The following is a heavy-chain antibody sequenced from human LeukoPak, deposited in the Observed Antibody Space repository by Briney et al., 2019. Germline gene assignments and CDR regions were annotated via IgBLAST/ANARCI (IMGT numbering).Heavy chain of an antibody. CDR3: ARLTYYDFWSGYNYAFDI. J-gene: IGHJ3*02. CDR2: INPSSGGT. Sequence: ASVTVSCKASGYTFTGYYMHWLRQAPGQGLEWMGWINPSSGGTNYAQKFQGRVTMTRDTSISTAYMELSRLRSDDTAVYYCARLTYYDFWSGYNYAFDIWGQGTMVTVSS. V-gene: IGHV1-2*02. CDR1: GYTFTGYY. D-gene: IGHD3-3*01.